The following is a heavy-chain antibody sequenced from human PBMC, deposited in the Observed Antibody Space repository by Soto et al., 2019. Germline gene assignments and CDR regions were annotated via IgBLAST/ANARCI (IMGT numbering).Heavy chain of an antibody. D-gene: IGHD6-19*01. V-gene: IGHV1-24*01. Sequence: ASVKVSCKVSGYTLTELSMHWVRQAPGKGLEWMGGFDPEDGETIYAQKFQGRVTMTEDTSTDTAYMELSSLRSEDTAVYYCATNLEVAGILPDFRDDYWGQGTLVTVSS. CDR3: ATNLEVAGILPDFRDDY. CDR1: GYTLTELS. J-gene: IGHJ4*02. CDR2: FDPEDGET.